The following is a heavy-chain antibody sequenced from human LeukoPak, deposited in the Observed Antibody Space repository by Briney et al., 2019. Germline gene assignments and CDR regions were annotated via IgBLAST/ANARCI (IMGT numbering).Heavy chain of an antibody. CDR3: ARATRLLGIDY. D-gene: IGHD2-15*01. CDR1: GGSISSGGYY. J-gene: IGHJ4*02. CDR2: IYHSGST. Sequence: SETLSLTCTVSGGSISSGGYYWSWIRQPPGKGLEWIGYIYHSGSTYYNPSLKSRVTISVDRSKNQFSLKLSSVTAADTAVYYCARATRLLGIDYWGQGTLVTVSS. V-gene: IGHV4-30-2*01.